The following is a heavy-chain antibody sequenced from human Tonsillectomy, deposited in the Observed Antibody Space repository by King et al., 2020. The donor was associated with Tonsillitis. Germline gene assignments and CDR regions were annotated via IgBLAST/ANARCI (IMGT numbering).Heavy chain of an antibody. D-gene: IGHD4-23*01. CDR3: ASLHTVVDSHDC. CDR2: IIPIVGIT. V-gene: IGHV1-69*09. J-gene: IGHJ4*02. CDR1: GDSFNNFA. Sequence: QLVQSGAEVKKPGSSVKVSCKASGDSFNNFALNWVRQAPGQGLEWMGRIIPIVGITNYAQKFQGRVTFTAGISTSTAYMELSSLRSDDTAVYYCASLHTVVDSHDCWGQGTLVTVSS.